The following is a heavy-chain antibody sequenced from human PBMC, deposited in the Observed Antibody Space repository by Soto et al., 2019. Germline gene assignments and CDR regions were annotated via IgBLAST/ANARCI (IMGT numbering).Heavy chain of an antibody. V-gene: IGHV3-48*02. J-gene: IGHJ4*01. Sequence: GGSLRLSCVASGFTFSSYGMNWVRQGPGKGLEWLSYITVKTGNTLYADSVRGRFTISTDNAGNSVFLQMRSLRDEDTAVYFCVRERDLYRDMFHADLWSKXTLGTVSS. CDR1: GFTFSSYG. CDR2: ITVKTGNT. CDR3: VRERDLYRDMFHADL. D-gene: IGHD3-10*02.